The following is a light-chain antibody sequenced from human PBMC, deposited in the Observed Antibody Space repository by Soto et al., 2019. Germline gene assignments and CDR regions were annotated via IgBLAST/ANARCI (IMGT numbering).Light chain of an antibody. CDR2: DAA. CDR1: QVISNS. V-gene: IGKV1-33*01. J-gene: IGKJ2*01. Sequence: DIQMTQSPSSLSASVGDRVTITCQASQVISNSLSWYQQKPGKAPKLLITDAATLEAGVPSRFSGSGSGTDFTFTIGSLQPEDIATYFCLQHANVPTFGLGTKLEVK. CDR3: LQHANVPT.